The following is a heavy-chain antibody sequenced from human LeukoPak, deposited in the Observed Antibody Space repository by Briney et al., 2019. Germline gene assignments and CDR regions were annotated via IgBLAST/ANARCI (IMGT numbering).Heavy chain of an antibody. CDR1: GGTFSSYA. CDR2: IIPIFGTA. D-gene: IGHD3-22*01. V-gene: IGHV1-69*01. Sequence: SVKVSCKASGGTFSSYAISWVRQAPGQGLEWMGGIIPIFGTANYAQKFQGRVTITADESTSTAYMELSSLRSEDTAVYYCASRPYYYDSSGSLDYLGQGTLVTVSS. CDR3: ASRPYYYDSSGSLDY. J-gene: IGHJ4*02.